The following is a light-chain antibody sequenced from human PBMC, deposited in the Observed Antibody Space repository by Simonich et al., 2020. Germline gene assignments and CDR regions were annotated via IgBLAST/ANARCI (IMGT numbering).Light chain of an antibody. CDR3: MQALQTWT. Sequence: DIVMTQSPLSLPVTPGEPASISCRSSQSLLHSNGYNYLDWYLQKPGQSPQLLIYLGSNRASGVPERCSGSGSGTDFTLKISRVEAEDVGVYYCMQALQTWTFGQGTKVEIK. J-gene: IGKJ1*01. V-gene: IGKV2-28*01. CDR1: QSLLHSNGYNY. CDR2: LGS.